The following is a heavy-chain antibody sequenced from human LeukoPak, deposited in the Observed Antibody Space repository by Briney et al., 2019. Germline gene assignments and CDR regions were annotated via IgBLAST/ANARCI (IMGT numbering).Heavy chain of an antibody. V-gene: IGHV3-53*01. J-gene: IGHJ6*03. CDR2: IYSSGST. D-gene: IGHD1-26*01. CDR3: AKGGGAYYYYYMDV. CDR1: GFIVSSNY. Sequence: PGGSLRLSCAASGFIVSSNYMSWVRQAPGKGLEWVSLIYSSGSTYYTATVKGRFTISRDHSKNTLYLQMNSLRAEDTAVYYCAKGGGAYYYYYMDVWGKGTTVTVSS.